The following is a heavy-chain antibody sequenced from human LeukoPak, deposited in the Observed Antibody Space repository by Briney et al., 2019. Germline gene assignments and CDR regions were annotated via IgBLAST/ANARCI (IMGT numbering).Heavy chain of an antibody. D-gene: IGHD6-13*01. CDR3: AKAASSSWPSYYYGMDV. Sequence: GGSLRLSCAASGFIFSSYSMSWVRQAPGKGLEWVSVITGSGGSTYYADSVKGRFTISKDNSKNTVYLQMSSLRVDDTAVYYCAKAASSSWPSYYYGMDVWGQRTTVTVSS. J-gene: IGHJ6*02. CDR1: GFIFSSYS. CDR2: ITGSGGST. V-gene: IGHV3-23*01.